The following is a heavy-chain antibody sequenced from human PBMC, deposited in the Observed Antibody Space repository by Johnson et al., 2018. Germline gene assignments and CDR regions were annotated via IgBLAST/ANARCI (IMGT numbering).Heavy chain of an antibody. CDR1: GFTLSSYG. V-gene: IGHV3-30*18. D-gene: IGHD6-13*01. Sequence: QVQLGQSGGGVVEPGRSLRLSCAASGFTLSSYGMHWVRQAPGKGLEWVAVISYDGSNKYYADSVKGRFTISRDNSKNTLYRQMNSLRAEDTAVYYCAKGLYSSSWYGQYYYMDVWGKGTTVTVSS. J-gene: IGHJ6*03. CDR2: ISYDGSNK. CDR3: AKGLYSSSWYGQYYYMDV.